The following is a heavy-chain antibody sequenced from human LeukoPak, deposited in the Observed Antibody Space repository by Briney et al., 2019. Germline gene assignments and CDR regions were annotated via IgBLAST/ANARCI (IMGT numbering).Heavy chain of an antibody. J-gene: IGHJ4*02. CDR2: ISSSSSYI. D-gene: IGHD1-26*01. CDR1: GFTFSSYS. Sequence: GGSLRLSCAASGFTFSSYSMNWVCQAPGKGLEWVSSISSSSSYIYYADSVKGRFTISRDNAKNSLYLQMNSLRAEDTAVYYCARGGMYLALLGYRGQGTLVTVSS. CDR3: ARGGMYLALLGY. V-gene: IGHV3-21*01.